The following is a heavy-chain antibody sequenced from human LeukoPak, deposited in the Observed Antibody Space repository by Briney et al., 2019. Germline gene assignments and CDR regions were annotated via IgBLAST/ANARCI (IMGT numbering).Heavy chain of an antibody. CDR2: IYSGGTT. Sequence: GGSLRLSCAASGFTVSNSFMSWVRQAPGKGLEWVSVIYSGGTTYYADSVKGRFTISRDNAKNSLYLQMNSLRAEDTAVYYCTRGGYCSGGACYRLNAFDIWGQGTTVTVSS. D-gene: IGHD2-15*01. CDR3: TRGGYCSGGACYRLNAFDI. CDR1: GFTVSNSF. V-gene: IGHV3-53*01. J-gene: IGHJ3*02.